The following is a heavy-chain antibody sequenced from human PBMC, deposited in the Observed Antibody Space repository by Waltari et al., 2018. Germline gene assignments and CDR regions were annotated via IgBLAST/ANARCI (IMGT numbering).Heavy chain of an antibody. J-gene: IGHJ3*01. CDR2: IIPIYGTP. V-gene: IGHV1-69*12. CDR3: AKRIVGGPFDV. D-gene: IGHD1-26*01. CDR1: GGTFGPYA. Sequence: QVHLVQSGAEVRKPGSSVKVSCEAPGGTFGPYAISWVRQAPGQGLEWMGGIIPIYGTPNYAQKFQGRVNVAADELTTTAYMELSSLRSDDTAVYYCAKRIVGGPFDVWGQGTMVTVSS.